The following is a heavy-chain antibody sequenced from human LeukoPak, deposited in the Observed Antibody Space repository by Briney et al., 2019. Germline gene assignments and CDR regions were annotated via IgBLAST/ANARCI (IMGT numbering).Heavy chain of an antibody. Sequence: PGGSLRLSCAASGFTFSNYWMSWVRRAPGKGLEWVANIKQDGSETYYVDSVRGRFTISRDNAKKSLYLQMNSLRAEDTAVYYCARDFWGGYRVDYFDYWGQGTLVTVSS. CDR2: IKQDGSET. D-gene: IGHD3-3*01. J-gene: IGHJ4*02. V-gene: IGHV3-7*01. CDR3: ARDFWGGYRVDYFDY. CDR1: GFTFSNYW.